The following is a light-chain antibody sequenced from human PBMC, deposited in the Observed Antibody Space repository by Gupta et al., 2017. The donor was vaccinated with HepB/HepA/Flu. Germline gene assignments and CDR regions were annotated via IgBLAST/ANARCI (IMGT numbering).Light chain of an antibody. V-gene: IGKV3-15*01. CDR1: QSVSNN. CDR2: DAS. Sequence: EIVMTQSPATLSVSPGERATLSCRASQSVSNNLAWYQQKPGQAPRLLIVDASNRATTIPVRFSGSGSGTEFTLTSSRLQSEDFAVYYWLQYNTWWTFGQGTKVEIK. J-gene: IGKJ1*01. CDR3: LQYNTWWT.